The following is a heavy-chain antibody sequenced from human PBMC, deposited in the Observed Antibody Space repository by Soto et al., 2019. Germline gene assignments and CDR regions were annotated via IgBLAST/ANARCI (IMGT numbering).Heavy chain of an antibody. CDR1: GGTFSSYT. D-gene: IGHD3-9*01. CDR2: IIPILGIA. V-gene: IGHV1-69*02. J-gene: IGHJ5*02. Sequence: ASVKVSCKASGGTFSSYTISWVRQAPGQGLEWMGRIIPILGIANYAQKFQGRVTITGDNSISTAYMELSSLRSEDTAVYYCARALSDYDILTGYSDPWGQGTLVTVSS. CDR3: ARALSDYDILTGYSDP.